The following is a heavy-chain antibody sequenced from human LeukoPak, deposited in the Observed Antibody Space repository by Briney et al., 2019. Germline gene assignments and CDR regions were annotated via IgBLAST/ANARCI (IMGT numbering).Heavy chain of an antibody. CDR2: IYYSGST. CDR3: ARGGPSNNWGSEAFDI. CDR1: GGSISSYY. J-gene: IGHJ3*02. V-gene: IGHV4-59*01. D-gene: IGHD7-27*01. Sequence: SETLSLTCTVSGGSISSYYWSWIRQPPGKGQEWIGYIYYSGSTNYNPSLKSRVTISVDTSKNRFSLKLSSVTAADTAVYYCARGGPSNNWGSEAFDIWGQGTMVTVSS.